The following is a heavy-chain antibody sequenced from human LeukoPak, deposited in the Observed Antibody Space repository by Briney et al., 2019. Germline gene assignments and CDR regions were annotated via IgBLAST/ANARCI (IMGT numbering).Heavy chain of an antibody. CDR1: GYTFTGYY. Sequence: ASVKVSCKASGYTFTGYYMHWVRQAPGQGLEWMGWINPNSGGTNCAQKFQGRATMTRDTCISTAYMELRSLRSDDTAVYYCARVAYGPGPIQDYWGQGTLVTVSS. CDR2: INPNSGGT. CDR3: ARVAYGPGPIQDY. J-gene: IGHJ4*02. V-gene: IGHV1-2*02. D-gene: IGHD3-10*01.